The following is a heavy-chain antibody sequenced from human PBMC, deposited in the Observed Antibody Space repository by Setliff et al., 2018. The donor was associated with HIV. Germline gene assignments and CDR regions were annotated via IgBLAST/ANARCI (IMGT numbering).Heavy chain of an antibody. D-gene: IGHD3-22*01. CDR3: ARGNDRNGYYINWFDP. Sequence: SETLSLTCTVSGGSISSGDYYWGWIRQPPGKGLEWIGSIYYSGSTHYNPSLQSRVTVSVDTSKNQFSLNLSSVTAADTAVYYCARGNDRNGYYINWFDPWGQGTLVTVSS. V-gene: IGHV4-39*01. CDR2: IYYSGST. J-gene: IGHJ5*02. CDR1: GGSISSGDYY.